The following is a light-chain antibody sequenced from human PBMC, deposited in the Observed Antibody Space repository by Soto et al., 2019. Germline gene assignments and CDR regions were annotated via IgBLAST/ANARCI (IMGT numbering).Light chain of an antibody. CDR1: QSVSGNY. Sequence: EIVLTQSPGTLSLSPGERATLSCRTGQSVSGNYLIWYQQKPGQPPRLLIYGVPSRATGIPDRFSGSGSGTDFTLTISRLEPEDFAVYYCQQFSAFGQGTKVELK. CDR2: GVP. V-gene: IGKV3-20*01. CDR3: QQFSA. J-gene: IGKJ1*01.